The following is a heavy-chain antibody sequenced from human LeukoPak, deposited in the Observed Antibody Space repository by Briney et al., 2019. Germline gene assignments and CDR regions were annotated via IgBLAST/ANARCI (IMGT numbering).Heavy chain of an antibody. Sequence: ASVKVSCKASGYTFTSYYMHWVRQAPGQGLEWMGIINPSGGSTSYAQKLQGRVTITTDTSTSTAYMELRSLRSDDTAVYYCARVRWLSPLYYFDYWGQGTLVTVSS. CDR3: ARVRWLSPLYYFDY. CDR2: INPSGGST. CDR1: GYTFTSYY. J-gene: IGHJ4*02. V-gene: IGHV1-46*01. D-gene: IGHD5-12*01.